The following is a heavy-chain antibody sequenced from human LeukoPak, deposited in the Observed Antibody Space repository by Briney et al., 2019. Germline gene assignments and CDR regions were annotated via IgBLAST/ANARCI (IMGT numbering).Heavy chain of an antibody. V-gene: IGHV4-39*01. J-gene: IGHJ5*02. D-gene: IGHD3-3*01. Sequence: SETLSLTCTVSGGSISSSSYYWGWIRQPPGKGLDWIGSIYYSGSTYYNPSLKSRVTISVDTSKNQFSLKLSSVTAADTAVYYCARRFLTIDNWFDPWGQGTLVTVSS. CDR1: GGSISSSSYY. CDR3: ARRFLTIDNWFDP. CDR2: IYYSGST.